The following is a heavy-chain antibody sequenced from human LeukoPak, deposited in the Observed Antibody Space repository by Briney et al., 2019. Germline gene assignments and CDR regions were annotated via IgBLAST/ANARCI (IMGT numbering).Heavy chain of an antibody. CDR1: GYTFTSYD. CDR3: ARVDGYSGYGPPRRHPYYYYYMDV. Sequence: ASVKVSCKASGYTFTSYDINWVRQATGQGLEWMGWMNPNSGNTGYAQKFQGRVTMTRNTSISTAYMELSSLRSEDTAVYYCARVDGYSGYGPPRRHPYYYYYMDVWGKGTTVTISS. D-gene: IGHD5-12*01. V-gene: IGHV1-8*01. J-gene: IGHJ6*03. CDR2: MNPNSGNT.